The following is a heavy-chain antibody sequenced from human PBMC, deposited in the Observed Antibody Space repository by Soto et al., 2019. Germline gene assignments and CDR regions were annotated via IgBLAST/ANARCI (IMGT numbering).Heavy chain of an antibody. Sequence: QVQLVQSGAEVKKPVASVKVSCKASGYTFTSYAMHWVRQAPGQRREWMGWINAGNGNTKYSQKFQGRVTITRDTSASTAYMELSSLRSEDTAVYYCARDLVMDVWGQGTTVTVSS. V-gene: IGHV1-3*01. CDR3: ARDLVMDV. J-gene: IGHJ6*02. D-gene: IGHD2-8*02. CDR2: INAGNGNT. CDR1: GYTFTSYA.